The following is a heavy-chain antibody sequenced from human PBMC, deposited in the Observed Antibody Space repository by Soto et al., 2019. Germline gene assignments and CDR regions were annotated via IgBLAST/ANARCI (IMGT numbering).Heavy chain of an antibody. CDR2: MSPASGNT. CDR1: GYTFTSYY. V-gene: IGHV1-8*01. D-gene: IGHD4-17*01. Sequence: ASVKVSCKASGYTFTSYYITWVRQATGQGLEWMGWMSPASGNTGYAQKFQGRVTMTGNTAIGTAFMELSSLTSDDTAVYYCARGTTVTPGGIIRSYYYNMDVWGQGTTVTVS. CDR3: ARGTTVTPGGIIRSYYYNMDV. J-gene: IGHJ6*02.